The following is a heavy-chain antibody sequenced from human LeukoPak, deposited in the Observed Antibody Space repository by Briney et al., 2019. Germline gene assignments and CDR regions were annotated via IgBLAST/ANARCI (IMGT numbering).Heavy chain of an antibody. V-gene: IGHV4-61*02. CDR1: GGSISSGSYY. CDR3: ARDRAPYNWFDP. J-gene: IGHJ5*02. Sequence: PSETLSLACTVSGGSISSGSYYWSWIRQPAGKGLEWIGRIYTSGSTNYNPSLKSRVTISVDTSKNQFSLNLRSVTAADTAVYYCARDRAPYNWFDPWGQGTLVTVSS. CDR2: IYTSGST.